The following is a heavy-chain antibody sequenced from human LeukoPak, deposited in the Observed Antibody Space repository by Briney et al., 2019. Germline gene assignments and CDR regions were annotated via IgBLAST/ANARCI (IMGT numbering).Heavy chain of an antibody. J-gene: IGHJ5*02. D-gene: IGHD4-17*01. Sequence: GGSLRLSCAASGCTFSRYAMSWGREAPGKGREWVSAISGMGGGTYYADSVKGRFTISRDNSNNTLYLQMNRLRAEDTAVYYCATLMYDYGDLRNWFDPWGQGTLVTVSS. CDR2: ISGMGGGT. CDR3: ATLMYDYGDLRNWFDP. CDR1: GCTFSRYA. V-gene: IGHV3-23*01.